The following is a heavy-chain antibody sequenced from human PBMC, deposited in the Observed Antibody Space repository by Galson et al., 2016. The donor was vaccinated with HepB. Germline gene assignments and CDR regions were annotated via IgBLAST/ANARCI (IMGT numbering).Heavy chain of an antibody. CDR1: GYTFSKYY. Sequence: SVKVSCKASGYTFSKYYVHWLRQAPGQGLEWMGIINPTGGTTNYAQRFHGRVTMTSHTSTSTVYMELSSLRSEDTAIYYCAREVDVGVGTREGWLDPWGQGTLVTVSS. CDR3: AREVDVGVGTREGWLDP. CDR2: INPTGGTT. D-gene: IGHD7-27*01. J-gene: IGHJ5*02. V-gene: IGHV1-46*01.